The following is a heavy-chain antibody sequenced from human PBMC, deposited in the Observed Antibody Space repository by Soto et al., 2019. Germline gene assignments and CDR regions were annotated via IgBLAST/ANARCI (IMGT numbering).Heavy chain of an antibody. V-gene: IGHV3-30*03. CDR2: ISYDGGNK. CDR1: GFIFSSYG. Sequence: ESGGGVVQPGRSLRLSCAASGFIFSSYGMHWVRQAPGKGLEWVAVISYDGGNKYYADSVKGRFTISRDNSKNTLYLQMNSLRAEDTAMYYCVYSSSWYPYNWFDPWGQGTLVTVSS. D-gene: IGHD6-13*01. J-gene: IGHJ5*02. CDR3: VYSSSWYPYNWFDP.